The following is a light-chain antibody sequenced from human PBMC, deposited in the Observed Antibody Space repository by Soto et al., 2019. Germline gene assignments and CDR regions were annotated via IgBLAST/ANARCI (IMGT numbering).Light chain of an antibody. J-gene: IGLJ1*01. V-gene: IGLV2-11*01. CDR3: CSYAGSYTLYV. Sequence: QSVLTQPRSVSGSPGQSVTISCTGTSSDVGSYNYVSWYQQHPGKAPKLMIYDVSKRPSGVPDRFSGSKSGHTASLTISGLQAEDEADYYCCSYAGSYTLYVFGTGTKVTVL. CDR2: DVS. CDR1: SSDVGSYNY.